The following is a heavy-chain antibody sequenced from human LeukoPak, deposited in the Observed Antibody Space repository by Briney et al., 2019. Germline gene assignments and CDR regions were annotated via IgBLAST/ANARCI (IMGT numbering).Heavy chain of an antibody. Sequence: GGSLRLSCAASGFTFSNAWMSWVRQAPGKGLEWVGRIKSKTDGGTTDYAAPVKGRFTISRDDSKNTLYLQMNSLKTEDTAVYYCARGRYYDFWSGLPNWFDPWGQGTLVTVSS. V-gene: IGHV3-15*01. J-gene: IGHJ5*02. CDR2: IKSKTDGGTT. CDR3: ARGRYYDFWSGLPNWFDP. CDR1: GFTFSNAW. D-gene: IGHD3-3*01.